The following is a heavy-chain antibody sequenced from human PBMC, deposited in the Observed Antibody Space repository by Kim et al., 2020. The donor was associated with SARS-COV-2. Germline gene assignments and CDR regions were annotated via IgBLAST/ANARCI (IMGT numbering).Heavy chain of an antibody. CDR3: ARLRSGWFVGYFDY. D-gene: IGHD6-19*01. J-gene: IGHJ4*02. Sequence: YVKNLQGRVTMTADTSTSTAYMELRSLRAEGTAVYYCARLRSGWFVGYFDYWGQGTLVTVSS. V-gene: IGHV1-18*01.